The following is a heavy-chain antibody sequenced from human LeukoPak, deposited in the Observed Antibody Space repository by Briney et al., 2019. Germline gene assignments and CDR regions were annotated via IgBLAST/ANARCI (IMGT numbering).Heavy chain of an antibody. J-gene: IGHJ6*03. V-gene: IGHV4-61*01. CDR1: GGSISSSSYY. D-gene: IGHD6-13*01. CDR2: IYYSGST. Sequence: SETRSLTCTVSGGSISSSSYYWSWIRQPPGKGLEWIGYIYYSGSTNYNPSLKSRVTISVDTSKNQFSLKLSSVTAADTAVYYCARGSWYMYGYYYYYYMDVWGKGTTVTISS. CDR3: ARGSWYMYGYYYYYYMDV.